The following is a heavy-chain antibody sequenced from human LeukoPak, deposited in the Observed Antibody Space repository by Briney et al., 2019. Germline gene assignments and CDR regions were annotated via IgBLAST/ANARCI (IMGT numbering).Heavy chain of an antibody. J-gene: IGHJ4*02. CDR2: INHSGST. Sequence: PSETLSPTCAVYGGSFSGYYWTWIRQPPGKGLEWIGEINHSGSTNYNPSLKSQVTMSVDTSKNQFSLKLSSVTAADTAVYFCASGGWYEGRVWGQGTLVTVSS. CDR1: GGSFSGYY. V-gene: IGHV4-34*01. CDR3: ASGGWYEGRV. D-gene: IGHD6-19*01.